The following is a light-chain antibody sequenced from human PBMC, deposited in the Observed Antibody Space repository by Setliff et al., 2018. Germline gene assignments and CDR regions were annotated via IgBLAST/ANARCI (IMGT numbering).Light chain of an antibody. Sequence: DIQMTQSPSSVSASVGDRVTINCRASQGIGTSLAWYQQKPGKAPKLLIYSASTLQSGVPSRFSGSGSGTDFTLSISSLQPDDFQIYYCQQGNSFPITFGQGTRLEIK. J-gene: IGKJ5*01. CDR3: QQGNSFPIT. CDR1: QGIGTS. CDR2: SAS. V-gene: IGKV1-12*01.